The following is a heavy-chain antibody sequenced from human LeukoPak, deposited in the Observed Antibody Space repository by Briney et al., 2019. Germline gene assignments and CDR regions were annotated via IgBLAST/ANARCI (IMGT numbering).Heavy chain of an antibody. Sequence: GGSLRLSCAASGFTFSSSWIHWVRQAPREGLVWVSRINKDGSVTDYAESVKGRFSISRDNAKNTLYLQMNSLRVEDTAIYYCVKVRGRARVGYFDYWGQGTLVTVSS. CDR3: VKVRGRARVGYFDY. J-gene: IGHJ4*02. V-gene: IGHV3-74*01. CDR1: GFTFSSSW. D-gene: IGHD1-26*01. CDR2: INKDGSVT.